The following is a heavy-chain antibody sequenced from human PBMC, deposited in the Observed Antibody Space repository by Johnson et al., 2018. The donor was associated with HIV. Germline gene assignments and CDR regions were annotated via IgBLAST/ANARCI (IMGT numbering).Heavy chain of an antibody. J-gene: IGHJ3*02. CDR1: GFTFSSYG. Sequence: QLVESGGGLVQPGRSLRLSCAASGFTFSSYGMHWVRQAPGNGLELVGQVNPNGGCTHLIDSGKERFNTSRDNAKNTLHLQMNSLRAEDTALYYCARGALGAFDIWGRGTMVTVSS. CDR2: VNPNGGCT. V-gene: IGHV3-25*04. D-gene: IGHD3-3*02. CDR3: ARGALGAFDI.